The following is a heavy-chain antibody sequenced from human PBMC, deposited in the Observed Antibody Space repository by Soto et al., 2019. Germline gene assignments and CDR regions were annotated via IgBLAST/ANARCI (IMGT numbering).Heavy chain of an antibody. Sequence: PGGSLRLSCAASGFTFSSYAMSWVRQAPGKGLEWVSVIYSGGSTYYADSVKGRFTISSDNSKNTVYLQMNSLRAEDTAVYYCARSDGYPFDYWGQGTLVTVSS. J-gene: IGHJ4*02. D-gene: IGHD6-25*01. V-gene: IGHV3-53*01. CDR1: GFTFSSYA. CDR3: ARSDGYPFDY. CDR2: IYSGGST.